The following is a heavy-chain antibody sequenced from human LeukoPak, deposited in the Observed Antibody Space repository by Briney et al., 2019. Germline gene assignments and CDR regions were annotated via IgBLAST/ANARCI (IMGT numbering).Heavy chain of an antibody. V-gene: IGHV4-59*08. D-gene: IGHD4-11*01. CDR1: GVSISAYY. CDR2: MSESGNT. CDR3: ARHKDYTIFAYLGMDV. Sequence: SETLSLTCSVSGVSISAYYWSWIRQPPGKGPEWIAYMSESGNTDYNPSLKARVTVSEDTTKNQVSLKLNSVTAADTAVYYCARHKDYTIFAYLGMDVWGQGISVTVSS. J-gene: IGHJ6*02.